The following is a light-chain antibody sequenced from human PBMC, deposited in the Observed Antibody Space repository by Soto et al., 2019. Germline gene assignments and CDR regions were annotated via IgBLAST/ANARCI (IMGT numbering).Light chain of an antibody. CDR3: QQYNNYGSWT. V-gene: IGKV1-5*03. CDR1: QSISAG. J-gene: IGKJ1*01. CDR2: KAS. Sequence: DIQMTQSPSTLSASVGDRVTITCRASQSISAGLAWYQQEPGKAPKLLIYKASSLESGVPSRFSGSGSGTEFTLTISSLQPDDFATYYCQQYNNYGSWTFGQGTKVDIK.